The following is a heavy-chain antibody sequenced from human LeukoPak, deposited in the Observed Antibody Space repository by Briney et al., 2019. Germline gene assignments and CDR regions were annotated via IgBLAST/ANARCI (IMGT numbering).Heavy chain of an antibody. Sequence: GGSLRLSCAASGFTFSSYAMNWVRQAPGKGLEWVSYISSSSSTIYYADSVKGRFTISRDNAKNSLYLQMNSLRAEDTAVYYCARENLAAAADYWGQGTVVTVSS. J-gene: IGHJ4*02. CDR2: ISSSSSTI. V-gene: IGHV3-48*01. D-gene: IGHD6-25*01. CDR1: GFTFSSYA. CDR3: ARENLAAAADY.